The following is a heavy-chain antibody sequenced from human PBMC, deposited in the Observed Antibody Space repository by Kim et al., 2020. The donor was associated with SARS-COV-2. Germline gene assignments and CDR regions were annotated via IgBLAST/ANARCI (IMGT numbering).Heavy chain of an antibody. V-gene: IGHV3-15*01. CDR2: IKSMTAGGST. D-gene: IGHD4-17*01. J-gene: IGHJ4*02. CDR1: GFTFSDAW. Sequence: GGSLRLSCAASGFTFSDAWMSWVRQAPGKGLEWVGHIKSMTAGGSTDYTAPVKVRFTISRDDSKNTLYLQMSSLKTEDTAVYFCTTEYYGALIYWGRGTLVTVSS. CDR3: TTEYYGALIY.